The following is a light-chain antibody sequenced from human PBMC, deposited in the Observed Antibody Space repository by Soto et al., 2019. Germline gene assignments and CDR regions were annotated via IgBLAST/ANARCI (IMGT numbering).Light chain of an antibody. CDR1: QSVSSN. Sequence: IVMTQSPVTLSVSPGERVTLSCRASQSVSSNLAWYQQKPGQAPSLLIYGAFTRATGIPARFSGTGSGTEFTLTISSLQSEDFAVYYCQQYGSSGTFGQGTKVDIK. J-gene: IGKJ1*01. CDR3: QQYGSSGT. V-gene: IGKV3-15*01. CDR2: GAF.